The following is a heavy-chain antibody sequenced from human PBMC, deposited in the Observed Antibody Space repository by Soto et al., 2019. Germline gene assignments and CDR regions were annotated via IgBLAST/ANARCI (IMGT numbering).Heavy chain of an antibody. CDR1: GFTFNNYW. J-gene: IGHJ6*03. V-gene: IGHV3-74*01. Sequence: EVQLVESGGGLVQPGGSLRLSCAASGFTFNNYWMHWVRQAPGEGLVWVSRMNSDGSSTNYADSVKGRFTISRDNAKNTLYLQMNSLRAEDTAVYYCARGAIYYYYMDVWGQGTTVTVSS. CDR2: MNSDGSST. CDR3: ARGAIYYYYMDV. D-gene: IGHD2-2*01.